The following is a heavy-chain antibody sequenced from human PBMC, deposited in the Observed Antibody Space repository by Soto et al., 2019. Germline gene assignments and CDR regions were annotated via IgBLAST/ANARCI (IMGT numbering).Heavy chain of an antibody. Sequence: SETLSLTCAVYGGSFSGYYWSWIRQPPGKGLEWIGEINHSGSTKYNPSLKSRVTISVDTSKNQFSLKLSSVTAADTAVYYCARGDMDRQEYYYGSGSYYNYYFDYWGQGTLVTVSS. CDR2: INHSGST. V-gene: IGHV4-34*01. CDR3: ARGDMDRQEYYYGSGSYYNYYFDY. D-gene: IGHD3-10*01. CDR1: GGSFSGYY. J-gene: IGHJ4*02.